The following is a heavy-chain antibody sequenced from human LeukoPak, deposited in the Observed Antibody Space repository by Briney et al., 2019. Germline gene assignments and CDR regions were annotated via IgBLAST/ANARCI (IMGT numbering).Heavy chain of an antibody. D-gene: IGHD4-17*01. CDR1: GYTFTSYY. CDR2: INPSGGST. Sequence: ASVKVSCKASGYTFTSYYMHWVRQAPGQGLEWMGIINPSGGSTSYAQKFQGRVTMTRNTSTSTVYMELSSLRSEDTAVYYCARDRGVTTVMNWFDPWGQGTLVTVSS. V-gene: IGHV1-46*01. CDR3: ARDRGVTTVMNWFDP. J-gene: IGHJ5*02.